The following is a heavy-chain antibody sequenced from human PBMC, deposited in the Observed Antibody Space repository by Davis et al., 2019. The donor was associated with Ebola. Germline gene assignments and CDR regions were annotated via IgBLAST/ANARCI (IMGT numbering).Heavy chain of an antibody. Sequence: PGGSLRLSCAASGFTFSSYGMHWVRQAPGKGLEWVAVIWYDGSNKYYADSVKGRFTISRDNSKNTLYLQMNSLRAEDTAVYYCARDTAVAGTFLDYWGQGTLVTVSS. CDR1: GFTFSSYG. J-gene: IGHJ4*02. CDR3: ARDTAVAGTFLDY. D-gene: IGHD6-19*01. CDR2: IWYDGSNK. V-gene: IGHV3-33*01.